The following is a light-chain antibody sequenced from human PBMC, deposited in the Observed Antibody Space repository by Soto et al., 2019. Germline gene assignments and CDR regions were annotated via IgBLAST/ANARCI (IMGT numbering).Light chain of an antibody. CDR2: AAS. CDR1: QGISTY. Sequence: IQMTQSPSSLSASVGDRVTITCRASQGISTYLAWYQQKPGIAPKLLIYAASTLQSGVPLRFSGTGSGTSFTLTISSLQPEDFATYYCQQLLSYPITFGQGTRLEIK. J-gene: IGKJ5*01. CDR3: QQLLSYPIT. V-gene: IGKV1-9*01.